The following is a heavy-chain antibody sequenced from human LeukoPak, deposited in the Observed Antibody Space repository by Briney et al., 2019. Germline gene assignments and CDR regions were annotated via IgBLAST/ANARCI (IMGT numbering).Heavy chain of an antibody. CDR3: ARASLGGYDYVDF. J-gene: IGHJ4*02. V-gene: IGHV4-39*07. D-gene: IGHD5-12*01. CDR1: GGSISSSTYY. CDR2: IFYNGSP. Sequence: SETLSLTCTVSGGSISSSTYYWGWIRQPPGKGLEWIATIFYNGSPYYNPSLKSRVTISIDTSKSQFSLKLTSVTAADTAVYYCARASLGGYDYVDFWGLGALVTVSS.